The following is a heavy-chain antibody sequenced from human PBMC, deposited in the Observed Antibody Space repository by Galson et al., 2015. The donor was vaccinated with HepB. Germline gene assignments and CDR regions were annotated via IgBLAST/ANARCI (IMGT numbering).Heavy chain of an antibody. V-gene: IGHV3-23*01. CDR3: TKEGDSPCSTTSCFRDLEY. CDR2: ISSGGDGT. D-gene: IGHD2-2*01. CDR1: GFTFSSYA. J-gene: IGHJ4*02. Sequence: SLRLSCAASGFTFSSYAMSWVRQAPGKGLEWVSAISSGGDGTYYSDSVRGRFTISRDNSQNTVFVQMNSLGAEDTAVYYCTKEGDSPCSTTSCFRDLEYWGQGALVTVSS.